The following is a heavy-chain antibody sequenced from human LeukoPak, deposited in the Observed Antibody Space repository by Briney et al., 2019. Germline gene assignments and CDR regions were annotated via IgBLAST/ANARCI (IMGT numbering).Heavy chain of an antibody. J-gene: IGHJ4*02. V-gene: IGHV1-2*02. CDR2: INPDSGGT. Sequence: ASVKVSCKASGYTFTGCYIHWVRQAPGQGLEWMGWINPDSGGTNYARKFQDRVTMTRDTSISTAYMELSRLRSDDTAVYYCARVYYDMITQLDYWGQGTLVTVSS. CDR1: GYTFTGCY. CDR3: ARVYYDMITQLDY. D-gene: IGHD3-16*01.